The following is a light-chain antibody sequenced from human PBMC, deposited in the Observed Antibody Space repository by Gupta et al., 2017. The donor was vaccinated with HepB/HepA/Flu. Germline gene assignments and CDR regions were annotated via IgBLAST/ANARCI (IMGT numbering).Light chain of an antibody. Sequence: DIQLTQSPSFLSASVGDRVTITCRASQGISRFLAWYQKKPGNAPNLLIYLASTWQSGVPSRLRGSGSGTEFTLTINSRQPEDFATYSGQQLNSYPWMLAKGTKVQIK. V-gene: IGKV1-9*01. J-gene: IGKJ1*01. CDR3: QQLNSYPWM. CDR1: QGISRF. CDR2: LAS.